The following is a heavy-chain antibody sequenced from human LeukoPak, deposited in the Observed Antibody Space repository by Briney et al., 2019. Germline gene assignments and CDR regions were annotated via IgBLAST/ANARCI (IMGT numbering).Heavy chain of an antibody. Sequence: SETLSLTCAVYGVSFSSSYWTWIRQPPGKGLEWIGYIFYSGSTKYNPSLKSRVTMSIDTSRNQFSLKLSSVTAADTAVYYCARDRDQQRWLPTGQFDYWGQGTLVTVSS. D-gene: IGHD5-24*01. CDR3: ARDRDQQRWLPTGQFDY. CDR2: IFYSGST. CDR1: GVSFSSSY. V-gene: IGHV4-59*01. J-gene: IGHJ4*02.